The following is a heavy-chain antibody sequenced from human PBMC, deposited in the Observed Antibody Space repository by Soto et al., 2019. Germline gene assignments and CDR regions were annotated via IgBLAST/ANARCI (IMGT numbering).Heavy chain of an antibody. CDR3: AKNRELYYDGSRAHDS. J-gene: IGHJ4*02. D-gene: IGHD3-16*01. Sequence: GGSLRLSCAASGFTFSNYEMNWVRQAPGKGLEWVSYISSGGRTRYYADSVKGRFTISRDNAKNSLYLQMNSLRAEDAAIYYCAKNRELYYDGSRAHDSWGQGTLVTVSS. CDR2: ISSGGRTR. V-gene: IGHV3-48*03. CDR1: GFTFSNYE.